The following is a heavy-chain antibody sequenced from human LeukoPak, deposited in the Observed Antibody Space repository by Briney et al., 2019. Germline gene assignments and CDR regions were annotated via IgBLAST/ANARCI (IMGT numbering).Heavy chain of an antibody. CDR1: GFTFSSYW. V-gene: IGHV3-7*01. CDR3: ARAAVVAQNYYYYYGMDV. Sequence: GGSLRLSCAASGFTFSSYWMSWVRRAPGKGLEWVANIKQDGSEKYYVDSVKGRFTISRDNAKNSLYLQMNSLRAEDTAVYYCARAAVVAQNYYYYYGMDVWGQGTTVTVSS. D-gene: IGHD2-15*01. J-gene: IGHJ6*02. CDR2: IKQDGSEK.